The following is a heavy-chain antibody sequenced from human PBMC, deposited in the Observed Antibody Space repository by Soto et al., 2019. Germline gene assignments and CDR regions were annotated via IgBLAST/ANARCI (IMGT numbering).Heavy chain of an antibody. CDR2: IWYDGSNK. J-gene: IGHJ6*02. Sequence: QVQLVESGGGVVQPGRSLRLSCAASGFTFSSYGMHWVRQAPGKGLEWVAVIWYDGSNKYYADSVKGRFTISRDNSKNTLYLQMNSLRAEDTAVYYCARDPADYYGMDVWGQGTTVTVSS. CDR1: GFTFSSYG. V-gene: IGHV3-33*01. CDR3: ARDPADYYGMDV.